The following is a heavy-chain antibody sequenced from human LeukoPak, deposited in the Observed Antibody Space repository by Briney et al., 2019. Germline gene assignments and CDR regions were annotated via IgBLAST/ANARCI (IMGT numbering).Heavy chain of an antibody. V-gene: IGHV4-39*01. CDR2: IYYSGST. CDR1: GGSISSSSYY. CDR3: ARGRRGSYRNYYYGMDV. D-gene: IGHD3-10*01. Sequence: PSETLSLTCTVSGGSISSSSYYWGWIRQPPGKGLEWIGSIYYSGSTYYNPSLKSRVTISVDTSKNQFSLKLSSVTAADTAVYYCARGRRGSYRNYYYGMDVWGQGTTVTVSS. J-gene: IGHJ6*02.